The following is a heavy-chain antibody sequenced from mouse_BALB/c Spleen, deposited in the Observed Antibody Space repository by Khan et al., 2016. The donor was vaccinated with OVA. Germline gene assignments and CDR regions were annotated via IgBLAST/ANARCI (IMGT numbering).Heavy chain of an antibody. V-gene: IGHV9-3-1*01. Sequence: QIQLVQSGPELRKPGETVKISCKASGYTFTIYGMNWVRQAPGKGLKWMGWINTYTGEPTYADDFKGRFAFSLETSASTAYLQINNLKTEDTATYFCARVGYNGTMDYWGQGTSVTVSS. D-gene: IGHD2-14*01. CDR2: INTYTGEP. CDR1: GYTFTIYG. J-gene: IGHJ4*01. CDR3: ARVGYNGTMDY.